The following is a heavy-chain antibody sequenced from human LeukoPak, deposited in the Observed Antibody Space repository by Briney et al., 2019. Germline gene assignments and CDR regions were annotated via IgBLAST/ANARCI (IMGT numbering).Heavy chain of an antibody. CDR3: ARIDRAVAGTIDY. CDR2: IYYSGST. V-gene: IGHV4-59*08. CDR1: GGSISSYF. D-gene: IGHD6-19*01. Sequence: SSETLSLTCTVSGGSISSYFWSCFRQPPGKGLEWIGYIYYSGSTNYNPTLKSRVTMSVATPKNQLSLKLSSVTAADTAVYYCARIDRAVAGTIDYWGQGTLVTVSS. J-gene: IGHJ4*02.